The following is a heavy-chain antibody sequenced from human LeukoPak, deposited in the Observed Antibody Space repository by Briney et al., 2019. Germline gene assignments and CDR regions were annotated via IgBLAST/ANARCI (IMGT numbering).Heavy chain of an antibody. J-gene: IGHJ1*01. CDR3: AKDRGAAVGYFQY. CDR2: ISYDGRHT. CDR1: RFTFSDYG. Sequence: GGSLRLSCAASRFTFSDYGMHWVRQAPGKGLEWVATISYDGRHTFFGDSVKGRFTISRDNSMNTLYLQINSLITEDTGIYYCAKDRGAAVGYFQYWGQGTLVTVSS. D-gene: IGHD6-13*01. V-gene: IGHV3-30*18.